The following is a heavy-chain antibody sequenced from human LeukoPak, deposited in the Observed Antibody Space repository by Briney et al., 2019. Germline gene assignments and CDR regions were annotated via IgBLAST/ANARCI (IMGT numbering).Heavy chain of an antibody. CDR3: AKDFRIGYSAHFDY. CDR1: GFTFSSYG. V-gene: IGHV3-23*01. J-gene: IGHJ4*02. Sequence: QTGGSLRLSCAASGFTFSSYGMHWVRQAPEKGLEFVSGIYENGGTTYYADSVKGRFSISRDNSKNTLYLQMDSLRGEDTAVYYCAKDFRIGYSAHFDYWGQGALVTVSS. CDR2: IYENGGTT. D-gene: IGHD2-21*01.